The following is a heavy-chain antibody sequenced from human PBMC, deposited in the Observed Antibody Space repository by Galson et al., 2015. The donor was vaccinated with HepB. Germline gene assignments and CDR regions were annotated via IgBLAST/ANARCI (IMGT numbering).Heavy chain of an antibody. V-gene: IGHV3-11*06. Sequence: SLRLSCAASGFTFSDYYMSWIRQAPGKGLEWVSYVSRSSSYTNYADSVKGRFTISRDNAKNSLFLQMNSLRAEDTAVYYCARAVESGSYLYFQHWGQGTLVTVSS. CDR1: GFTFSDYY. J-gene: IGHJ1*01. CDR3: ARAVESGSYLYFQH. CDR2: VSRSSSYT. D-gene: IGHD1-26*01.